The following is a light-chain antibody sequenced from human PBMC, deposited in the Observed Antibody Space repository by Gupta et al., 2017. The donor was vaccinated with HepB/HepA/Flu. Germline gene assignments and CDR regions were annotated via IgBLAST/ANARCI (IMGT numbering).Light chain of an antibody. Sequence: EIXXTQSPATLSVAPGERATLSCRASQSIDTNLAWYQQKPGQAPRLLIYGASTRATGVPVRFSGSGSGTEFTLTISSLQSEDFAVYYCQQCNIWPPVTFGGGTKVEIK. CDR2: GAS. CDR1: QSIDTN. J-gene: IGKJ4*01. CDR3: QQCNIWPPVT. V-gene: IGKV3-15*01.